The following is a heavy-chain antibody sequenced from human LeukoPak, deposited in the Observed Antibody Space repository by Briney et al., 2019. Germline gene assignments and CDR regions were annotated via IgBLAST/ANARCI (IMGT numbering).Heavy chain of an antibody. J-gene: IGHJ4*02. D-gene: IGHD2-21*02. CDR2: IWFDGSNI. V-gene: IGHV3-33*01. CDR1: GFNFSSYG. CDR3: ARDSLPMVVTGPFDH. Sequence: PGGSLRLSCAASGFNFSSYGMHWVRQAPGKGLEWVTSIWFDGSNIHYADSVKGRVIISRDNSKSALYLKMNSLRAEDTAIYYCARDSLPMVVTGPFDHWGQGALVTVSS.